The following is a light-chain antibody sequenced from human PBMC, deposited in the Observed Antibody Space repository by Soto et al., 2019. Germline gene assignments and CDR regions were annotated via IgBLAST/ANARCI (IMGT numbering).Light chain of an antibody. CDR2: DVT. J-gene: IGLJ2*01. Sequence: QSALTQPASVSGSPGQSITISCTGTSSDVGGYNYVSWYQQHPGKPPKLVIHDVTDRPSGVSNRFSGSKSGNTASLTISGLQAEDEGDYYCSSYTTSSTVVFGGGIKLTVL. CDR1: SSDVGGYNY. V-gene: IGLV2-14*03. CDR3: SSYTTSSTVV.